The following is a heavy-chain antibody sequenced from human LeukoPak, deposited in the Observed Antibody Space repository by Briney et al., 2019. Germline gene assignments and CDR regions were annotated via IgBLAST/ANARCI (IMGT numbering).Heavy chain of an antibody. Sequence: ASVKVSCKASGYTFTGYYMHWVRQAPGQGLEWMGWINPNSGGTNFAQKFQGRVTMTRDTSISTAYMELSRLRSDDTAVYYCARGGDYYDSSGYYSYYYYMDVGGKGTTVTVSS. CDR2: INPNSGGT. CDR1: GYTFTGYY. D-gene: IGHD3-22*01. CDR3: ARGGDYYDSSGYYSYYYYMDV. V-gene: IGHV1-2*02. J-gene: IGHJ6*03.